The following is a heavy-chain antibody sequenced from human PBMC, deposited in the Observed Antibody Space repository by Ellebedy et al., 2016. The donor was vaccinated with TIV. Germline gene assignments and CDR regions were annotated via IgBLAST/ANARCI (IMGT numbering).Heavy chain of an antibody. CDR3: ARRGYGSGRYNWFDP. CDR1: GGSSSEYH. D-gene: IGHD3-10*01. CDR2: INHSGSA. V-gene: IGHV4-34*01. J-gene: IGHJ5*02. Sequence: SETLSLXXAVYGGSSSEYHWSWIRQFPGKGLEWIGEINHSGSANYSPSLKSRVTISVDTSKSQFSLKVTSVTAADTAVYFCARRGYGSGRYNWFDPWGQGTLVTVSS.